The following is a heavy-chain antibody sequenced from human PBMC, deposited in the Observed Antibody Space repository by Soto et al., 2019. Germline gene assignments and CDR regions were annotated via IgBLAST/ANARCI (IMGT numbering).Heavy chain of an antibody. CDR2: ISGSGGST. V-gene: IGHV3-23*01. Sequence: GGSLRLSCAASGFTFSSYAMSWVRQAPGKGLEWVSAISGSGGSTYYADSVKGRFTISRDNSKNKLYLQMNSLRAEDTAVYYCEKDLPNSSSWTFDAFDIWGQGTMVTVSS. CDR3: EKDLPNSSSWTFDAFDI. J-gene: IGHJ3*02. D-gene: IGHD6-13*01. CDR1: GFTFSSYA.